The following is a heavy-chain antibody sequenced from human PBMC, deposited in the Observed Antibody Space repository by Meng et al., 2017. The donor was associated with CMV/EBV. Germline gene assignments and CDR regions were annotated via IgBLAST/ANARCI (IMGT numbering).Heavy chain of an antibody. CDR1: GYTFTSYD. CDR3: ARRGYSSRNWFDP. D-gene: IGHD6-19*01. V-gene: IGHV1-8*03. CDR2: MNPNSGNT. J-gene: IGHJ5*02. Sequence: ASVKVSCKASGYTFTSYDINWVRQATGQGLEWMGWMNPNSGNTGYAQKFQGRVTITRNTSISTAYMELSSLRSEDTAVYCCARRGYSSRNWFDPWGQGTLVTVSS.